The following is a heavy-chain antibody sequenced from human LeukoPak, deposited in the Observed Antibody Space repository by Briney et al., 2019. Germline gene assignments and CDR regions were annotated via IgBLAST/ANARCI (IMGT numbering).Heavy chain of an antibody. CDR2: IYTSGST. V-gene: IGHV4-61*02. D-gene: IGHD3-10*01. Sequence: SETLSLTCTVSGASISSGSYYWSWIRQPARKGLEWIGRIYTSGSTSYNPSLKSRVTISVDTSKNQFSLKLSSVTAADTAVYYCARDLDYGSGNFDYWGQGTLVTVSS. CDR1: GASISSGSYY. J-gene: IGHJ4*02. CDR3: ARDLDYGSGNFDY.